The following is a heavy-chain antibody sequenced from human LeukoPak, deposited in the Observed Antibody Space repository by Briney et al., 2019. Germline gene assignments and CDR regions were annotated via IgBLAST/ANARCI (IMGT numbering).Heavy chain of an antibody. Sequence: GGSLRLSCAASGFTFSDYYMSWIRQAPGKGLEWVSYISSSGSTIYYADSVKGRFTISRDNSKNTLYLQMNSLRAEDTAVYYCARVLGIAAAGSIDYWGQGTLVTVSS. CDR3: ARVLGIAAAGSIDY. D-gene: IGHD6-13*01. J-gene: IGHJ4*02. CDR1: GFTFSDYY. V-gene: IGHV3-11*04. CDR2: ISSSGSTI.